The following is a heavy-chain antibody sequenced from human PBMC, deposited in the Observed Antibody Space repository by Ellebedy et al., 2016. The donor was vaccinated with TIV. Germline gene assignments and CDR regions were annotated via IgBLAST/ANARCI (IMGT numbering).Heavy chain of an antibody. J-gene: IGHJ6*02. CDR1: GFTFNSVW. CDR2: INQGGSAQ. V-gene: IGHV3-7*03. CDR3: VKYLGRAMDV. D-gene: IGHD1-26*01. Sequence: PGGSLRLSCAASGFTFNSVWMTRVRQTPGRGLEWVAHINQGGSAQSYVDAVEGRFTISRDNAKNLLYLQMDSLRAEDTAVYYCVKYLGRAMDVWGQGTTVTASS.